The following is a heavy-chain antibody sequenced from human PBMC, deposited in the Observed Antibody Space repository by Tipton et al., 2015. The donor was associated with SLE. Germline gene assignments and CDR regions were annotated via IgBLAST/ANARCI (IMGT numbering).Heavy chain of an antibody. CDR2: IYYSGST. CDR3: ASRIVGALYYFDY. V-gene: IGHV4-59*12. CDR1: GGSIVGNY. J-gene: IGHJ4*02. D-gene: IGHD1-26*01. Sequence: TLSLTCTVSGGSIVGNYWSWIRQPPGKGLEWVGYIYYSGSTYYNPSLKSRVTISVDTSKNQFSLKLSSVTAADTAVYYCASRIVGALYYFDYWGQGTLVTVSS.